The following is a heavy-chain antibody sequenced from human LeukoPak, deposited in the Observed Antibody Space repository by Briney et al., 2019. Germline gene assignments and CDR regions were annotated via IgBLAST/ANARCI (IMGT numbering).Heavy chain of an antibody. CDR1: GGTFSSYA. J-gene: IGHJ4*02. V-gene: IGHV1-69*06. CDR3: ARDRVCSGGSCYSYFDY. Sequence: ASVKVSCKASGGTFSSYAISWVRQAPGQGLEWMGGIIPIFGTANYAQKFQGRDTITADKSTSTAYMELSSLRSEDTAVYYCARDRVCSGGSCYSYFDYWGQGTLVTVSS. CDR2: IIPIFGTA. D-gene: IGHD2-15*01.